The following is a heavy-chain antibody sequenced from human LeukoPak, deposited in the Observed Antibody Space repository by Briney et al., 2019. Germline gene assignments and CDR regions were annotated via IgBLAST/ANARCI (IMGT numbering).Heavy chain of an antibody. J-gene: IGHJ4*02. Sequence: ASVKVSCKASGYTFSGYYIHWVRQAPGQGLEWMGWMNPNSGATENAQKFQGRVTLSRDTSISTAYMELRKLRSDDTAVYYCARSGITTIPNFDYWGQGTLVTVSS. CDR2: MNPNSGAT. V-gene: IGHV1-2*02. CDR1: GYTFSGYY. CDR3: ARSGITTIPNFDY. D-gene: IGHD1/OR15-1a*01.